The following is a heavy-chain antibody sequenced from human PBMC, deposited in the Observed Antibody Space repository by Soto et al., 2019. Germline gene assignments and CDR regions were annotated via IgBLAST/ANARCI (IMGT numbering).Heavy chain of an antibody. D-gene: IGHD3-3*01. Sequence: SVKVSCKASGGTFSSYAISWVRQAPGQGLEWMGGIIPIFGTANYAQKFQGRVTITADKSTSTAYMELSSLRSEDTAVYYCARAQLARFLEWLFGFDYWGQGTLVTVSS. CDR2: IIPIFGTA. CDR1: GGTFSSYA. J-gene: IGHJ4*02. V-gene: IGHV1-69*06. CDR3: ARAQLARFLEWLFGFDY.